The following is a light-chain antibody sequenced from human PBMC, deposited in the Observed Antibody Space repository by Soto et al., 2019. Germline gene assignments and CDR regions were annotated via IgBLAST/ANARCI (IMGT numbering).Light chain of an antibody. CDR2: GAS. J-gene: IGKJ4*01. Sequence: EIVMTQSPVTVSRSLGETAPLSCWASQSVANSYVAWYQQRPGQAPRLLISGASTRAARIPVRFRGSGSGTEFTLTISSLQSEDFAVYYCQQYSDWPLTFGGGTKLEIK. V-gene: IGKV3-15*01. CDR3: QQYSDWPLT. CDR1: QSVANSY.